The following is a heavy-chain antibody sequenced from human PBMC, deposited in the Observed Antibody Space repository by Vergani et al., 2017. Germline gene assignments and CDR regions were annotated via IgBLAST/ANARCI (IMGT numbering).Heavy chain of an antibody. CDR3: TTDYTVGATREDY. Sequence: EVQLVESGGGLVKPGGSLRLSCAASGFTFSNAWMSWVRQAPGKGLEWVGRIKSKTDGGTTDYAAPVKGRFTISRDDSKNTLYLQMNSLKTEDTAVYYCTTDYTVGATREDYWGQGTLVTVSS. CDR2: IKSKTDGGTT. V-gene: IGHV3-15*01. CDR1: GFTFSNAW. J-gene: IGHJ4*02. D-gene: IGHD1-26*01.